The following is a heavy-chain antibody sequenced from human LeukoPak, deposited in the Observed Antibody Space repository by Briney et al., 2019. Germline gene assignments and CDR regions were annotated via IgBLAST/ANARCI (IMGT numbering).Heavy chain of an antibody. CDR2: INPNSGGT. J-gene: IGHJ4*02. V-gene: IGHV1-2*02. CDR1: GYTFTGYY. CDR3: ARLYIAAAGTIDY. D-gene: IGHD6-13*01. Sequence: ASVKVSCKASGYTFTGYYMHWVRQAPGQGLEWMGWINPNSGGTNYAQKFQGRVTMTRDTSISTAYMELSRLRSDDTAVYYCARLYIAAAGTIDYWGQGTLATVSS.